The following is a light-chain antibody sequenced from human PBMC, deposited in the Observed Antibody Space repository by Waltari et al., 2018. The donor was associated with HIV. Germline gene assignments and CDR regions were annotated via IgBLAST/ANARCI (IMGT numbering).Light chain of an antibody. V-gene: IGLV2-14*01. CDR2: DVS. CDR1: SSDVGGYNY. CDR3: SSYTSSSTYV. Sequence: QSALTQPASVSGSPGQSITISCTGTSSDVGGYNYVSWYHQHPGKAPKLMIQDVSKRPSGVANRFSGSKSGNTASLTISGLQAEDEADYYCSSYTSSSTYVFGTGTKVTVL. J-gene: IGLJ1*01.